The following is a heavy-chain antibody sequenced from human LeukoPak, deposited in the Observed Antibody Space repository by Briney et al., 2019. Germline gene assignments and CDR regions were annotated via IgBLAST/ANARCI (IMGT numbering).Heavy chain of an antibody. Sequence: GGSLRLSCTASGFTFGDYAMSWFRQAPGKGLEWVGFIRSKAYGGTAEYAASVKGRFTISRDDSKSIAYLQMNSLKTEDTAVYYCTRAMQELRFLEWLESAPSYYGMDVWGQGTTVTVSS. V-gene: IGHV3-49*03. J-gene: IGHJ6*02. CDR2: IRSKAYGGTA. CDR1: GFTFGDYA. D-gene: IGHD3-3*01. CDR3: TRAMQELRFLEWLESAPSYYGMDV.